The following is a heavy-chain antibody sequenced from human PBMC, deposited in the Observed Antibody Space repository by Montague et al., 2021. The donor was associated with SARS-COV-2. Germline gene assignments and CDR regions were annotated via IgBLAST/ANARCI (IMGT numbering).Heavy chain of an antibody. CDR3: ARGRTVTTFYYYYYGMDV. V-gene: IGHV4-34*01. CDR1: GGSFSGYY. J-gene: IGHJ6*02. D-gene: IGHD4-17*01. Sequence: SETLSLTCAVYGGSFSGYYWSWIRQPPGKGLEWIGEINHSGSTNXNPSLKSRVTISVDTSKDQFFLKLSSVTAADTAVYYCARGRTVTTFYYYYYGMDVWGQGTTVTVSS. CDR2: INHSGST.